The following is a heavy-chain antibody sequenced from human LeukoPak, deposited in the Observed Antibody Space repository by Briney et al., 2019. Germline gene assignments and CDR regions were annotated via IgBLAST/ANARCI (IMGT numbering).Heavy chain of an antibody. J-gene: IGHJ4*02. CDR2: ISDSGGST. CDR1: GITFSSYA. D-gene: IGHD2-15*01. V-gene: IGHV3-23*01. CDR3: AKRIGDY. Sequence: PGGSLRLSCVASGITFSSYAMSWVRQAPGKGLKWVSTISDSGGSTYYADSVKGRFTISRNNSGSTLYLQMNSLRVEDTAVYYCAKRIGDYWGQGTLVTVSS.